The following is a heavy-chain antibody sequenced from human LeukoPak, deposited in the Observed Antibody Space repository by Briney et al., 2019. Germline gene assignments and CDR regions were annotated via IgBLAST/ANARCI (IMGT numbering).Heavy chain of an antibody. CDR1: GFTFSSYA. V-gene: IGHV3-23*01. CDR2: ITSSGAAT. CDR3: AKDRPNYYGSNGHYYKLNGDC. Sequence: GGSLRLSCAASGFTFSSYAMSWVRQAPGKGLEWVSSITSSGAATYYADSAKGRFTISRDNSDNTLYLQMNSLRAEDTAVYYCAKDRPNYYGSNGHYYKLNGDCWGQGTLVTVSS. D-gene: IGHD3-22*01. J-gene: IGHJ4*02.